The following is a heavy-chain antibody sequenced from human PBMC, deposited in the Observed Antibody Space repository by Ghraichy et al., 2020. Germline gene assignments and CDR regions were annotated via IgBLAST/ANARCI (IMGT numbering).Heavy chain of an antibody. Sequence: ASVKVSCKASGYTFTGYYMHWVRQAPGQGLEWMGWINPNSGGTNYAQKFQGRVTMTRDTSISTAYMELSRLRSDDTAVYYCARILYYDSSGYISLFDYWGQGTLVTVSS. CDR3: ARILYYDSSGYISLFDY. D-gene: IGHD3-22*01. CDR1: GYTFTGYY. CDR2: INPNSGGT. J-gene: IGHJ4*02. V-gene: IGHV1-2*02.